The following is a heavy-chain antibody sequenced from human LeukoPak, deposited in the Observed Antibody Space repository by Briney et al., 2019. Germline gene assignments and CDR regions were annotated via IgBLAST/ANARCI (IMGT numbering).Heavy chain of an antibody. D-gene: IGHD2-2*01. J-gene: IGHJ4*02. Sequence: GESLKISCKGSGYNFTNFWIGWVRQMPGKGLEWMGIMVPGDSDTRYSPSFQGQVTISADKSINTAYLQLNFLRASDTAMYYCAKGFCSSTSCYADFDYWGQGTLVTVSS. V-gene: IGHV5-51*01. CDR3: AKGFCSSTSCYADFDY. CDR2: MVPGDSDT. CDR1: GYNFTNFW.